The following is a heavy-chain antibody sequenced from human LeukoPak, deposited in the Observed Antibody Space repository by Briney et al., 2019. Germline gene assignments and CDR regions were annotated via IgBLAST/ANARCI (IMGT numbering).Heavy chain of an antibody. CDR2: ISYDGSNK. J-gene: IGHJ3*02. V-gene: IGHV3-30*18. CDR1: GFTFSSYG. CDR3: AKDSGIALAGTIRAFDI. D-gene: IGHD6-19*01. Sequence: GGSLRLSCAASGFTFSSYGMDWVRQAPGKGLEWVAVISYDGSNKYFADSVKGRFTISRDNSKNTLYLQMNSLRAEDTAVYYCAKDSGIALAGTIRAFDIWGQGTMVTVSS.